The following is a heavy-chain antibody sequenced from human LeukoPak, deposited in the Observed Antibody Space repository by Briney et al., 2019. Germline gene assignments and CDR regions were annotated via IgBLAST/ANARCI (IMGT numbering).Heavy chain of an antibody. J-gene: IGHJ6*02. D-gene: IGHD3-9*01. Sequence: ASVKVSCKASGYTFTGYYMHWVRQAPGQGLEWMGWINPNSGGTNYAQKFQGWVTMTRDTSISTAYMELSRLRSDDTAVYYCARTRAPLRYFDWLLDNPYYYYYGMDVWGQGTTVTVSS. V-gene: IGHV1-2*04. CDR3: ARTRAPLRYFDWLLDNPYYYYYGMDV. CDR1: GYTFTGYY. CDR2: INPNSGGT.